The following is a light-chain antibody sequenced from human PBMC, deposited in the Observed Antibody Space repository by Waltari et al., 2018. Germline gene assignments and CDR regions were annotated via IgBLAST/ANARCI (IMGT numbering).Light chain of an antibody. Sequence: EIVLTQSPGTLSLSPGERATLSCRASENVRTALAWYQQKPGQAPRLLIFGASNRAMGIPDRFSGGGSGTDFSLTISRLEPEDFAVYFCQHYVRLPVAFGQGTKVDIK. CDR2: GAS. CDR1: ENVRTA. J-gene: IGKJ1*01. CDR3: QHYVRLPVA. V-gene: IGKV3-20*01.